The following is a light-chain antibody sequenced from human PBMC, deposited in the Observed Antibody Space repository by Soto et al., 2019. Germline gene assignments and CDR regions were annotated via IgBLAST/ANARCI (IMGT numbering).Light chain of an antibody. CDR3: QQYGGSYT. J-gene: IGKJ2*01. CDR1: QSVTSSN. CDR2: GAS. Sequence: EIVLTQSPGTLSLSPGERATLSCRASQSVTSSNLVWYQQKPGQAPRLLSYGASSRATGLPDRFSGSGSGTDFTLTISGLEPEDFAVYYCQQYGGSYTFGPGTKLEIK. V-gene: IGKV3-20*01.